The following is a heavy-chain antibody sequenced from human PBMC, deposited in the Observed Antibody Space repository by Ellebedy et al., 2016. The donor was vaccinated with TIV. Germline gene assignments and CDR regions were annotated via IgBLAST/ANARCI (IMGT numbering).Heavy chain of an antibody. D-gene: IGHD2-15*01. CDR2: ISYHGTYK. CDR3: AAAHYYFYGKDV. CDR1: GFTFSSYD. V-gene: IGHV3-30*07. Sequence: PGGSLRLSCAASGFTFSSYDMHWVRQAPGKGLEWVAAISYHGTYKYYADSVKGRFTISRDNAKNSLYLQMNSLRAEDTAVYYCAAAHYYFYGKDVWGQGTRVTVSS. J-gene: IGHJ6*02.